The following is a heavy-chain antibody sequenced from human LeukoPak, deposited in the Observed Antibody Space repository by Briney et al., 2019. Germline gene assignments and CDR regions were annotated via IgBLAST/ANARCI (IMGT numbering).Heavy chain of an antibody. CDR2: ITYDGYYK. CDR1: GFTFTSYG. CDR3: ARDLSPVVRASPMGY. D-gene: IGHD3-10*01. J-gene: IGHJ4*02. Sequence: GPSLRLSCAASGFTFTSYGMHWVRQAPGKGLEWVALITYDGYYKYYSDSVKGRFTISSDTSKNTLYLQMNSLRAEDTAVYYCARDLSPVVRASPMGYWGQGTLVTVSS. V-gene: IGHV3-30*03.